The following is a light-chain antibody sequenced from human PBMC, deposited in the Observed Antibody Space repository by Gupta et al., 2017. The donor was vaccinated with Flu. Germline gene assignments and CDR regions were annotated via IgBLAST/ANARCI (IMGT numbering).Light chain of an antibody. CDR3: HQEGISVYT. V-gene: IGKV3-20*01. CDR1: QSVNNSS. J-gene: IGKJ2*01. CDR2: GAS. Sequence: EIVLTQSPGTLSLSPGERATGSCRASQSVNNSSLPWHQQDPGQAPRLLLYGASSTATGLPDRHSNCGSGTEFTLTIRTLAPADLAVYFSHQEGISVYTSGQGTKMELK.